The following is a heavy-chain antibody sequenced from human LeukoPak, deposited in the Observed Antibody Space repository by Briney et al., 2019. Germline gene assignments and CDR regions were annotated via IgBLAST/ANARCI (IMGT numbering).Heavy chain of an antibody. Sequence: ASVKVSCKASGYTFTSYAMHWVRQAPGQRLEWMGWINAGNGNTKYSQKFQGRVTITRDTSASTAYMELSSLRSEDTAVYYCARDNEAVVPAAPFDYWGQGTLVTVSS. CDR3: ARDNEAVVPAAPFDY. CDR1: GYTFTSYA. J-gene: IGHJ4*02. V-gene: IGHV1-3*01. D-gene: IGHD2-2*01. CDR2: INAGNGNT.